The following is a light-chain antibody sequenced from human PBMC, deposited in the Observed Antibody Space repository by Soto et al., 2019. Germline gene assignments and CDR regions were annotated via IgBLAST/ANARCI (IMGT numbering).Light chain of an antibody. J-gene: IGKJ3*01. CDR1: QSVSSSY. CDR2: GAS. V-gene: IGKV3-20*01. CDR3: QQYGGSPPFT. Sequence: EIVLTQSPGTLSLSPGERATLSCRASQSVSSSYLAWYQQKPGQAPRLLISGASSRATGIPDRFSGSGSGTDFTLTISRLEPEDFAVYYCQQYGGSPPFTFGPGIKVDIK.